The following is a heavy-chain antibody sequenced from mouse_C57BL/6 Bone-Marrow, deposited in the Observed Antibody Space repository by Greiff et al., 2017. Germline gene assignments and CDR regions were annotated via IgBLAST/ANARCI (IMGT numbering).Heavy chain of an antibody. CDR1: GYTFTDYY. CDR3: ARRNWPDY. D-gene: IGHD4-1*01. V-gene: IGHV1-75*01. J-gene: IGHJ2*01. Sequence: VQRVESGPELVKPGASVKISCKASGYTFTDYYINWVQQRPGQGLEWIGWIFPGSGSTYYNEKFKGKATLTVDKSSSTAYMLLSSLTSEDSAVYFCARRNWPDYWGQGTTLTVSS. CDR2: IFPGSGST.